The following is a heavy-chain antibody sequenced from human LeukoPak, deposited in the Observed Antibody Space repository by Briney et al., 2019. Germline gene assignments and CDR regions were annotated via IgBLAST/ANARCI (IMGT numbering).Heavy chain of an antibody. J-gene: IGHJ4*02. D-gene: IGHD1-26*01. CDR2: IRYDGSNK. CDR3: AKAKGWELLRALDY. Sequence: PGGSLRLSCAASGFTFSSYGMHWVRQAPGKGLEWVAFIRYDGSNKYYADSVKGRFTISRDNSKNTLYLQMNSLRAEDTAVYYCAKAKGWELLRALDYWGQGTLVTVSS. CDR1: GFTFSSYG. V-gene: IGHV3-30*02.